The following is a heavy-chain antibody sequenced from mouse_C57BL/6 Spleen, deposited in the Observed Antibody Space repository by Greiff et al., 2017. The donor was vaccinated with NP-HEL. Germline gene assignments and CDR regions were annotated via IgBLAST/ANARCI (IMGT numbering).Heavy chain of an antibody. V-gene: IGHV1-64*01. CDR2: IHPNSGST. Sequence: VQLQQPGAELVKPGASVKLSCKASGYTFTSYWMHWVKQRPGQGLEWIGMIHPNSGSTNYNEKFKSKATLTVDKSSSTAYMQLSSLTSEDSAVYYCARGPYYSNYVWFAYWGQGTLVTVSA. D-gene: IGHD2-5*01. CDR3: ARGPYYSNYVWFAY. J-gene: IGHJ3*01. CDR1: GYTFTSYW.